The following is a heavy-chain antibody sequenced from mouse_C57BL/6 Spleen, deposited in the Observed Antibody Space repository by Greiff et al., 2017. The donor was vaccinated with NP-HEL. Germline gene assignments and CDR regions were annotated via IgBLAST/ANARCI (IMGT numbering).Heavy chain of an antibody. V-gene: IGHV5-17*01. J-gene: IGHJ4*01. CDR1: GFTFSDYG. D-gene: IGHD2-12*01. CDR3: ARDLRRGAMDY. Sequence: EVKLVESGGGLVKPGGSLKLSCAASGFTFSDYGMHWVRQAPEKGLEWVAYISSGSSTIYYADTVKGRFTISRDNAKNTLFLQMTSLRSEDTAMYYCARDLRRGAMDYWGQGTSVTVSS. CDR2: ISSGSSTI.